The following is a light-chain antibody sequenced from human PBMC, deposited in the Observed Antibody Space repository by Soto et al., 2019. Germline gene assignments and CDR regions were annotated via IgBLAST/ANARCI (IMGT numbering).Light chain of an antibody. CDR2: DAS. Sequence: EIVLTQSPGTLSLSPGERATLSCRASQSVISTHLAWYQQKPGQAPRLLIYDASTRATGIPDRFSGSGSGTDFTLTISRLEPEDFAVYCCQQFDGSLWTFGPGTKVEIK. V-gene: IGKV3-20*01. CDR3: QQFDGSLWT. CDR1: QSVISTH. J-gene: IGKJ1*01.